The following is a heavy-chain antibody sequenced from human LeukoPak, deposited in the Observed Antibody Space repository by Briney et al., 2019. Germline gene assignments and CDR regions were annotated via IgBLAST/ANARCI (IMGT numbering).Heavy chain of an antibody. CDR2: IYDSGRS. CDR1: GXSISTSY. Sequence: PSETLSLTCTVSGXSISTSYGSWIRQPPGKGLEWIGSIYDSGRSNYKPSLESRVTTSVDTSKNQFSLKLSSVTAADTAVYYCARRVYGMDVWGQGTTVTVSS. J-gene: IGHJ6*02. CDR3: ARRVYGMDV. V-gene: IGHV4-59*01.